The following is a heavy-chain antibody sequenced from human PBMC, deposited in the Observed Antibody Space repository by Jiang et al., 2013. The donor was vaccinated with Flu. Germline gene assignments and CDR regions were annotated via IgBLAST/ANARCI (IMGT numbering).Heavy chain of an antibody. CDR1: TFTSYY. CDR3: AREAKQQLPKLPHDAFDI. J-gene: IGHJ3*02. Sequence: TFTSYYMHWVRQAPGQGLEWMGIINPSGGSTSYAQKFQGRVTMTRDTSTSTVYMELSSLRSEDTAVYYCAREAKQQLPKLPHDAFDIWGQGTMVTVSS. D-gene: IGHD6-13*01. V-gene: IGHV1-46*03. CDR2: INPSGGST.